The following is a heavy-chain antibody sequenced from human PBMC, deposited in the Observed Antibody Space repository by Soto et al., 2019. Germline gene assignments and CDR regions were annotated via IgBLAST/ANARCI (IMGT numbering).Heavy chain of an antibody. CDR1: GFTFSSYA. CDR2: ISNSGGAT. V-gene: IGHV3-23*01. J-gene: IGHJ4*02. D-gene: IGHD3-10*01. CDR3: AKARSSASGGSSFFDF. Sequence: GGSLRLSCAVSGFTFSSYAMSWVRQAPGKGLEWVSAISNSGGATYYADSVRGRLTISRDNSKNTLYLQMNSLRVEDTAVYYCAKARSSASGGSSFFDFWGQGTLVTVSS.